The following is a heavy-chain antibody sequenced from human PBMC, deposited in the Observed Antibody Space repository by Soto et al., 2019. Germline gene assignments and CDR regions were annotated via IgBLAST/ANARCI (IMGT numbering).Heavy chain of an antibody. Sequence: SKTLSLTCAVYGGSFSDYYWSWIRQPPGKGLEWIGEINHSGSTNYNPSLKSRVTISVDTSKNQFSLKLSSVTAADTAVYYCARGRRDIVVVVAATTLDYWGQGTLVTVSS. CDR2: INHSGST. J-gene: IGHJ4*02. CDR1: GGSFSDYY. V-gene: IGHV4-34*01. CDR3: ARGRRDIVVVVAATTLDY. D-gene: IGHD2-15*01.